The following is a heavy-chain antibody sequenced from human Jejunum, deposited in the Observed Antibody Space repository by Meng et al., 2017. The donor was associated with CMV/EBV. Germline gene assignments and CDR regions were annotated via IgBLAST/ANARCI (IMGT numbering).Heavy chain of an antibody. J-gene: IGHJ4*02. CDR1: GFTFSTYG. V-gene: IGHV3-30*02. D-gene: IGHD6-19*01. CDR3: AKDLGASGWFETFDS. CDR2: IRYDGNNK. Sequence: GFTFSTYGMHGVRLAPGRGLEWVAFIRYDGNNKYYTDSVKGRFTISRDNSRSTLFLQMNSLGVEDTAVYYCAKDLGASGWFETFDSWGQGTLVTVSS.